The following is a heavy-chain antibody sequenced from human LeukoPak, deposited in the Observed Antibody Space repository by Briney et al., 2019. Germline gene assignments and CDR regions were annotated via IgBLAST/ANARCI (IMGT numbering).Heavy chain of an antibody. V-gene: IGHV5-51*01. CDR1: GYSFTSYW. CDR2: IYPGDSDT. Sequence: GESLKISCKGSGYSFTSYWIGWVRQMPGKGLEWMGIIYPGDSDTRYSPSFQGRVTISADKSISTAYLQWSSLKASDTAMYYFARQSGYSYGPPDYWGQGTLVTVSS. CDR3: ARQSGYSYGPPDY. D-gene: IGHD5-18*01. J-gene: IGHJ4*02.